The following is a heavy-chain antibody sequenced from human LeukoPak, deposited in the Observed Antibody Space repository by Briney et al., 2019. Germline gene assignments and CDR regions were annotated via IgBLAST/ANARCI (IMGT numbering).Heavy chain of an antibody. CDR2: ISSSGSTI. V-gene: IGHV3-11*01. D-gene: IGHD2-21*01. CDR3: TRGRVVSAGVDS. Sequence: KTGGSLRLSCAASGFTFSDSYMSWIRQAPGKGLEWVSYISSSGSTIYHAESVKGRFTISRDNAKNSLYLQMNSLRVEDTAVYYCTRGRVVSAGVDSWGQGILVTVSS. CDR1: GFTFSDSY. J-gene: IGHJ4*02.